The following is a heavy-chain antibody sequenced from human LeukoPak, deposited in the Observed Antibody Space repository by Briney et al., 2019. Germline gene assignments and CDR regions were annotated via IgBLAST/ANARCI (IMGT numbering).Heavy chain of an antibody. Sequence: PSETLSLTCTVSGGSISSHYWNWIRQPPGKGLEWIGYIFYSGRTNYNPSLKSRLTISVDRSKNQFSLNLSSATAADTAVFYCARLVVVAGLDVWGKGTTVTVSS. CDR2: IFYSGRT. CDR3: ARLVVVAGLDV. V-gene: IGHV4-59*11. J-gene: IGHJ6*04. CDR1: GGSISSHY. D-gene: IGHD2-15*01.